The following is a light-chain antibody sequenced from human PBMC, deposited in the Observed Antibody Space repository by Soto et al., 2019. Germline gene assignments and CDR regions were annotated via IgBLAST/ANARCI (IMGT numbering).Light chain of an antibody. Sequence: EIVLTQFPGTLSLSPGERATLSCRASQSVGRNYVAWYQQKPGQAPRVIIYAASNRASGIPDRFSGSGSGSDFTLTICRREPEDFAVYYCQQYGTSPWAFGQGTKVEIK. V-gene: IGKV3-20*01. CDR1: QSVGRNY. CDR2: AAS. J-gene: IGKJ1*01. CDR3: QQYGTSPWA.